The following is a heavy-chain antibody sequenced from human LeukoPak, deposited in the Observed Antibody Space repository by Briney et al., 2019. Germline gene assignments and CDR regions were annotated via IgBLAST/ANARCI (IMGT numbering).Heavy chain of an antibody. J-gene: IGHJ4*02. CDR1: GGTFSSYA. Sequence: VASVKVSCKASGGTFSSYAICWVRQAPGQGLEWMGGIIPIFGTANYAQKFQGRVTITTDESTSTAYMELSSLRSEDTAVYYCARGPMFGSGSYYNYWGQGTLVTVSS. V-gene: IGHV1-69*05. D-gene: IGHD3-10*01. CDR2: IIPIFGTA. CDR3: ARGPMFGSGSYYNY.